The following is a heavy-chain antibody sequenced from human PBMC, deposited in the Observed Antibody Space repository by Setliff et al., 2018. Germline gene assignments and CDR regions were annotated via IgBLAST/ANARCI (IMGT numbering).Heavy chain of an antibody. Sequence: GGSLRLSCAASGCTFSSYSMNWVRQAPGKGLEWVSSIISSSSYIYYADSVKGRFTISRDNAKNSLYLQMNSLRAEDTAVYYCARDKLRFLENWFDPWGQGTLVTVSS. CDR1: GCTFSSYS. CDR2: IISSSSYI. V-gene: IGHV3-21*01. J-gene: IGHJ5*02. CDR3: ARDKLRFLENWFDP. D-gene: IGHD3-3*01.